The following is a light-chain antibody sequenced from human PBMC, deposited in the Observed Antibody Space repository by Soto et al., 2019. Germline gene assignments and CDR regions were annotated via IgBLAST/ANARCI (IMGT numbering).Light chain of an antibody. CDR3: QQYKSWPPIT. Sequence: EIVLTQSPGTLSLSPGERAPLSCRARQSVSSNFLAWYQQNPGQAPRLLIYDASNRATGIPARFSGSGSGTNFTLTISSLKSEDYAVYYCQQYKSWPPITFGQGTRLEIK. J-gene: IGKJ5*01. CDR1: QSVSSNF. V-gene: IGKV3-20*01. CDR2: DAS.